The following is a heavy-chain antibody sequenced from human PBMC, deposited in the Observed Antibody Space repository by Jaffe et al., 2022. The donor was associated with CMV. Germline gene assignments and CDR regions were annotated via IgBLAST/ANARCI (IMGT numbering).Heavy chain of an antibody. J-gene: IGHJ4*02. CDR1: GGSISSSSYY. CDR3: ARTLRASYNYYFDY. V-gene: IGHV4-39*01. Sequence: QLQLQESGPGLVKPSETLSLTCTVSGGSISSSSYYWGWIRQPPGKGLEWIASIYYSGSTYSNPSLKSRVTISADMSKNQFSLKLSSVTAADTAVYYCARTLRASYNYYFDYWGQGTLVTVSS. CDR2: IYYSGST. D-gene: IGHD1-20*01.